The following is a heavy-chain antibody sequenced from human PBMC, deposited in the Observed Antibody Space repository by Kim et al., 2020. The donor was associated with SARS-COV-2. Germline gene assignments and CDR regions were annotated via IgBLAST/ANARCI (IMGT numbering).Heavy chain of an antibody. CDR3: ARGEKDCSSTSCYVDAVDI. D-gene: IGHD2-2*01. Sequence: SRVTISVDTSKNQFSLKLSSVTAADTAVYYCARGEKDCSSTSCYVDAVDIWGQGTMVTVSS. J-gene: IGHJ3*02. V-gene: IGHV4-39*07.